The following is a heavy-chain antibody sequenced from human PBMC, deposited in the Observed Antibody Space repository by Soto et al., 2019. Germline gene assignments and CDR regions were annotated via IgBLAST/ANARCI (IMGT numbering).Heavy chain of an antibody. CDR1: GDSVTSVSDY. Sequence: SETLSLTCTVSGDSVTSVSDYWSWIRQPPGKGLEWIGYIYYSGSAEYNPPLGSRVTISIDTSKNQFSLKLTSVTAADTAVYYCARGVGFGYYYYHMDLWGQGTTVTVSS. CDR3: ARGVGFGYYYYHMDL. V-gene: IGHV4-61*01. J-gene: IGHJ6*02. D-gene: IGHD3-10*01. CDR2: IYYSGSA.